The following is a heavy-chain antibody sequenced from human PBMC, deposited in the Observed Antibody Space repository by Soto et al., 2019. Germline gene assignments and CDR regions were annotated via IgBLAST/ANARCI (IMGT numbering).Heavy chain of an antibody. CDR1: GFTFSSYA. J-gene: IGHJ3*02. CDR3: AKDHCSGGSCYFIFRGEGDAFDI. D-gene: IGHD2-15*01. V-gene: IGHV3-23*01. Sequence: GGSLRLSCAASGFTFSSYAMSWVRQAPGKGLEWVSAISGSGGSTYYADSVKGRFTISRDNSKNTLYLQMNSLRAEDTAVYYCAKDHCSGGSCYFIFRGEGDAFDIWGQGTMVTVSS. CDR2: ISGSGGST.